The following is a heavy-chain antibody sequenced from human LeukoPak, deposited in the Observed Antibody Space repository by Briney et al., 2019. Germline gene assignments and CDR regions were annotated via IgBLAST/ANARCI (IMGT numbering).Heavy chain of an antibody. CDR3: AREALVGCSSTSCYLYY. V-gene: IGHV1-69*13. CDR2: IIPIFGTA. Sequence: SVKVSCKASGGTFSSYAVSWVRQAPGQGLEWMGGIIPIFGTANYAQKFQGRVTITADESTSTAYMELSSLRSEDTAVYYCAREALVGCSSTSCYLYYWGQGTLVTVSS. CDR1: GGTFSSYA. J-gene: IGHJ4*02. D-gene: IGHD2-2*01.